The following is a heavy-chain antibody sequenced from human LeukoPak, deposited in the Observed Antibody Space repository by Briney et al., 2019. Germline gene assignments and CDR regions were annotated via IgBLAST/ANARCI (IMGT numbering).Heavy chain of an antibody. J-gene: IGHJ4*02. CDR3: ATAQYYDFWSGYYRGGYYFDY. D-gene: IGHD3-3*01. V-gene: IGHV1-69*13. Sequence: VASVRVSCKASGGTFSSYAISWVRQAPGQGLEWMGGIIPSFGTANYAQKFQGRVTITADESTSTAYMELSSLRSEDTAVYYCATAQYYDFWSGYYRGGYYFDYWGQGTLVTVSS. CDR2: IIPSFGTA. CDR1: GGTFSSYA.